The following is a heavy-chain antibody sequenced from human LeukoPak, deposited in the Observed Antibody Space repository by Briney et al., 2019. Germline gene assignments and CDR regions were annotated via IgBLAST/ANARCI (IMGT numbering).Heavy chain of an antibody. CDR3: ARGRRYFDWFPFDY. V-gene: IGHV4-34*01. Sequence: PSETLSLTCAVYGGSFSGYYWSWIRQPPGKGLEWIGEINHSGSTNYNPSLKSRVTISVDTSKNQFSLKLSSVTAADTAVYYRARGRRYFDWFPFDYWGQGTLVTVSS. CDR1: GGSFSGYY. CDR2: INHSGST. D-gene: IGHD3-9*01. J-gene: IGHJ4*02.